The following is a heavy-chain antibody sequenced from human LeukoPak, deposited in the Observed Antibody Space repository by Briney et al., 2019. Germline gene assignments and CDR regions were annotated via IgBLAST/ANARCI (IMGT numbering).Heavy chain of an antibody. D-gene: IGHD2-2*01. CDR3: ARGGPHYCVSTSSMDPLDY. CDR1: GYTFTIYG. J-gene: IGHJ4*02. V-gene: IGHV1-18*01. CDR2: ISAYNGDT. Sequence: ASVKLSCKASGYTFTIYGISWVRQAPGQGLGWMGWISAYNGDTNYAQKLQGRVTMTTDTSTSTAYMELRSLRSDYTAVYYCARGGPHYCVSTSSMDPLDYWGQGTLVTVSS.